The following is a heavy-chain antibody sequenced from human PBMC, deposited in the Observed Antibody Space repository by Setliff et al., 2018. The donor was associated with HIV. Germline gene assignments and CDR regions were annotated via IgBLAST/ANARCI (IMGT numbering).Heavy chain of an antibody. Sequence: PGGSLRLSCAASGFTFSSYSMNWVRQAPGKWLEWVSSISSSSSYIFYADSVKGRFSIFRDNSMKMLYLQMNSLRPEDTAVFYCAREATTVVVPAAGYMDVWGKGTTVTVSS. CDR2: ISSSSSYI. CDR3: AREATTVVVPAAGYMDV. J-gene: IGHJ6*03. D-gene: IGHD2-2*01. V-gene: IGHV3-21*01. CDR1: GFTFSSYS.